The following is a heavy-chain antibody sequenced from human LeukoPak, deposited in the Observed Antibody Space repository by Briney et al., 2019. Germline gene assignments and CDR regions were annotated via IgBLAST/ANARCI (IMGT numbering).Heavy chain of an antibody. Sequence: PSETLSLTCTVSGGSIRSYFWSWIRQPPRKGLEWIGYIYSSGSTNYNPSLKSRVTISIDTSKNQFSLKLSSVTAADTAVYYCARTTIVYAFDIWGQGTLVTVSS. CDR3: ARTTIVYAFDI. CDR1: GGSIRSYF. J-gene: IGHJ3*02. D-gene: IGHD5-12*01. CDR2: IYSSGST. V-gene: IGHV4-4*09.